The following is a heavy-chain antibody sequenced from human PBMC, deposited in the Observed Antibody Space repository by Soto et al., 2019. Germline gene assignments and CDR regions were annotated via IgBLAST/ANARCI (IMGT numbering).Heavy chain of an antibody. Sequence: GWSLILSCAASGFTFSSSWMHWVRQAPGKGLVWVSRLSGDATSLTYADSVKGRFTISRDNAENTLYLQMNSLRAEDTGIHYCARDLRTGVDNWFEPCGQGTLGTVYS. V-gene: IGHV3-74*01. CDR2: LSGDATSL. D-gene: IGHD3-10*01. J-gene: IGHJ5*02. CDR3: ARDLRTGVDNWFEP. CDR1: GFTFSSSW.